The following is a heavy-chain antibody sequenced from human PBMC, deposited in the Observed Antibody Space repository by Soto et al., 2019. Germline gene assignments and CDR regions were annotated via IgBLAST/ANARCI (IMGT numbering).Heavy chain of an antibody. CDR1: GFTFDDYA. CDR2: ISWNSGSI. CDR3: ATGYYYDSSGYYWYPFDY. Sequence: RRLSCAASGFTFDDYAMHWVRQAPGKGLEWVSGISWNSGSIGYADSVKGRFTISRDNAKNSLYLQMNSLRAEDTALYYCATGYYYDSSGYYWYPFDYCGQGTLVTVSS. V-gene: IGHV3-9*01. D-gene: IGHD3-22*01. J-gene: IGHJ4*02.